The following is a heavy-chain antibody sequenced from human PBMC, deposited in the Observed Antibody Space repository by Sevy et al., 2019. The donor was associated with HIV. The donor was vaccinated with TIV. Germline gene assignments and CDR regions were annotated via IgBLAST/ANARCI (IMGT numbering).Heavy chain of an antibody. Sequence: SETLSLTCTVSGGSISSYYWSWIRQPPGKGLEWIGYIYYSGSTNYNPALKSRVTISVDTSKNQFSLKLSSVTAADTAVYYCARSPPLGYDFWSGYYSPYFDYWGQGTLVTVSS. CDR2: IYYSGST. D-gene: IGHD3-3*01. V-gene: IGHV4-59*01. CDR3: ARSPPLGYDFWSGYYSPYFDY. J-gene: IGHJ4*02. CDR1: GGSISSYY.